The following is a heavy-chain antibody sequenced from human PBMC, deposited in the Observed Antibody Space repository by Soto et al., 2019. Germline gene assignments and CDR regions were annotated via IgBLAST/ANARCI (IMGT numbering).Heavy chain of an antibody. CDR3: ARVGEAYCSSTSCYEIDY. CDR2: IYYSGST. Sequence: QVQLQESGPGLVKPSQTLSLTCTVSGGSISSGDYYWSWIRQPPGKGLEWIGYIYYSGSTYYNPSLNSRVTISVDTSKNQFSLKLSSVTAADTAVYYCARVGEAYCSSTSCYEIDYWGQGTLVTVSS. CDR1: GGSISSGDYY. V-gene: IGHV4-30-4*01. J-gene: IGHJ4*02. D-gene: IGHD2-2*01.